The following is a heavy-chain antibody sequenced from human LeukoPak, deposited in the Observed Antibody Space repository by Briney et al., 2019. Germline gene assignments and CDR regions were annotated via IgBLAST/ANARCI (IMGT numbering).Heavy chain of an antibody. Sequence: SETLSLTCTVSGGSISSSSYFWGWIRQPPGKGLEWIGSIYYSGNTYYNPSLKSRVTISLDTSKNQFSLKLGSVTAADTAVYYCARRNRWELLDFWGQGTLVTVSS. J-gene: IGHJ4*02. CDR1: GGSISSSSYF. CDR2: IYYSGNT. CDR3: ARRNRWELLDF. D-gene: IGHD1-26*01. V-gene: IGHV4-39*01.